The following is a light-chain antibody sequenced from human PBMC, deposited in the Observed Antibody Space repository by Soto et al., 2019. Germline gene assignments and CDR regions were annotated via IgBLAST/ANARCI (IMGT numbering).Light chain of an antibody. CDR2: DVS. J-gene: IGLJ1*01. CDR1: SSDVGGYNY. CDR3: GSFTSSTTQV. Sequence: QSVLTQPASVSGSPGQSITISCTGTSSDVGGYNYVSWYQQYPGKAPKLIIYDVSSRPSGISNRFSGSKSGNTASLTLSGLQAEDEADYYCGSFTSSTTQVFGTGTKLTVL. V-gene: IGLV2-14*01.